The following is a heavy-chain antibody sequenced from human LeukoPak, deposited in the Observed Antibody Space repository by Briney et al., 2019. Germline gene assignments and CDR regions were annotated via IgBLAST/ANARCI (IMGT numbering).Heavy chain of an antibody. CDR2: IYYSGST. J-gene: IGHJ4*02. V-gene: IGHV4-39*01. CDR1: GGSISSSSYY. Sequence: PSETLSLTCTVSGGSISSSSYYWGWIRQPPGKGLEWIGSIYYSGSTYYNPSLKSRVTISVDTSKNQFSLKLSSVTAADTAVYYCATRHLRYFDWLLSLPFDYWGQGTLVTVSS. D-gene: IGHD3-9*01. CDR3: ATRHLRYFDWLLSLPFDY.